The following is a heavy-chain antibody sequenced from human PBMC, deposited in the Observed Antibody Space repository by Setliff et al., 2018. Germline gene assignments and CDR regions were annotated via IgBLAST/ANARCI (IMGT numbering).Heavy chain of an antibody. D-gene: IGHD2-2*01. Sequence: GASVKVSCKASGGTFSSYGISWVRQAPGQGLEWMGWISAYNGNTNYAQKLQGRVTMTTDTSTNTAYMELRSLRSDDTAVYYCARDPSLYCSSTSCSPHWFDPWGQGTLVTVSS. J-gene: IGHJ5*02. V-gene: IGHV1-18*01. CDR3: ARDPSLYCSSTSCSPHWFDP. CDR2: ISAYNGNT. CDR1: GGTFSSYG.